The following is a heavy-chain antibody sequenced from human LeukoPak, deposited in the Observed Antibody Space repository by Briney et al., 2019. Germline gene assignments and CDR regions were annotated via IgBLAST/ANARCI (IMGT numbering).Heavy chain of an antibody. D-gene: IGHD2-15*01. Sequence: PSETLSLTCTVSGGSISSYYWSWIRQPPGKGLEWIGYIYYSGSTNYNPSLKSQVTISVDTSKNQFSLKLSSVTAADTAVYYCARDLRVAATPPYYYYYYMDVWGKGTTVTISS. CDR1: GGSISSYY. J-gene: IGHJ6*03. CDR3: ARDLRVAATPPYYYYYYMDV. V-gene: IGHV4-59*01. CDR2: IYYSGST.